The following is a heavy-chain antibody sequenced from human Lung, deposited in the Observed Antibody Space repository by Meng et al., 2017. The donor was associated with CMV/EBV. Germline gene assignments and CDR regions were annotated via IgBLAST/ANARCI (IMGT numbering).Heavy chain of an antibody. CDR1: GFIFSSYA. Sequence: GESXKISCAASGFIFSSYALHWVRQAPGKGLEWVAVISFDESNKYPADSVKGQFAISRNNSKNTLYLQINNLRAEETAVDFCARARLIPSVAEPSGRLDHWGQGTLVTVSS. J-gene: IGHJ4*02. CDR2: ISFDESNK. V-gene: IGHV3-30*09. CDR3: ARARLIPSVAEPSGRLDH. D-gene: IGHD2-15*01.